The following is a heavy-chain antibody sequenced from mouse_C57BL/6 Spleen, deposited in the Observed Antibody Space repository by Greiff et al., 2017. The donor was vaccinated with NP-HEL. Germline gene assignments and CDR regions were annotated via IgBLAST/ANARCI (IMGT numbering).Heavy chain of an antibody. J-gene: IGHJ4*01. V-gene: IGHV1-50*01. CDR1: GYTFTSYW. Sequence: QVQLKQSGAELVKPGASVKLSCKASGYTFTSYWMQWVKQRPGQGLEWIGEIDPSDSYTNYNQKFKGKATLTVDTSSSTAYMQLSSLTSEDSAVYYCARRAYYSNDVGDAMDYWGQGTSVTVSS. D-gene: IGHD2-5*01. CDR3: ARRAYYSNDVGDAMDY. CDR2: IDPSDSYT.